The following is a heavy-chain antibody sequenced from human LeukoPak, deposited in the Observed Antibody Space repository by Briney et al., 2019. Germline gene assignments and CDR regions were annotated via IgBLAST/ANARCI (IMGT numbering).Heavy chain of an antibody. V-gene: IGHV3-23*01. J-gene: IGHJ4*02. CDR3: AKVGAWYPADY. CDR1: GFIFSSFA. Sequence: GGSLRLSCAASGFIFSSFAMSWVRQAPGKGLEWVSGISNTGGKYYTDSVKGRFTISRDNSQNTLYLQMDRLRAEDTAVYFCAKVGAWYPADYWGQGTRVTVSS. CDR2: ISNTGGK. D-gene: IGHD2-21*02.